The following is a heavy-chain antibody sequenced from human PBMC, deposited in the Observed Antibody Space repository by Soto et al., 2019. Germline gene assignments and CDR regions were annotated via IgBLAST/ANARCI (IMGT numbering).Heavy chain of an antibody. J-gene: IGHJ4*02. CDR2: ISSSSSTI. Sequence: GGSLRLSCAASGFTFSSYSMNWVRQAPGKGLEWVSYISSSSSTIYYADSVKGRFTISRGNAKNSLYLQMNSLRDEDTAVYYCARDDTVLLWFGELSHWGQGTLVTVSS. CDR1: GFTFSSYS. CDR3: ARDDTVLLWFGELSH. V-gene: IGHV3-48*02. D-gene: IGHD3-10*01.